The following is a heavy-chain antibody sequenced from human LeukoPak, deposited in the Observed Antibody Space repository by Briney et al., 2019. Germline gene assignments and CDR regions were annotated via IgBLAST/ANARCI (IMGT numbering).Heavy chain of an antibody. V-gene: IGHV3-30-3*01. CDR1: GFTFSSYA. CDR3: ARASKLRYFDWLLNWFDP. D-gene: IGHD3-9*01. J-gene: IGHJ5*02. CDR2: ISYDGSNK. Sequence: GGSLRLSCAASGFTFSSYAMHWVRQAPGKGLEWVAVISYDGSNKYYADSVKGRFTISRDNSKNTLYLQMNSLRAEDTAVYYCARASKLRYFDWLLNWFDPWGQGTLVTVSS.